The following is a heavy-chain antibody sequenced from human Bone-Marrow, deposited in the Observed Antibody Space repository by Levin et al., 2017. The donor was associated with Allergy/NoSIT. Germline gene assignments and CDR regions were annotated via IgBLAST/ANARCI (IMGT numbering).Heavy chain of an antibody. J-gene: IGHJ3*02. CDR1: GLTFSSYA. Sequence: GESLKISCAASGLTFSSYAMSWVRQAPGKGLEWVSAISGSGGSTYYADSVKGRFTISRDNSKNTLYLQMNSLRAEDTAVYYCAKHPRSAGFDAFDIWGQGTMVTVSS. V-gene: IGHV3-23*01. CDR2: ISGSGGST. D-gene: IGHD6-19*01. CDR3: AKHPRSAGFDAFDI.